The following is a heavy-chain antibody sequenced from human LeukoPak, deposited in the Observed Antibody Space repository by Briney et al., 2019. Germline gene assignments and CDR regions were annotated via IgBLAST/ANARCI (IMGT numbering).Heavy chain of an antibody. V-gene: IGHV1-18*01. CDR3: PREEGGRFVSVFTTC. J-gene: IGHJ4*02. Sequence: ASVTDASLLCGHTFPVYGIRGVRAPPGQGLEWMGWISAYNGNTNYAQKLQGRVTMTTDTSTSKAYMELRSLRSDDAAGYYFPREEGGRFVSVFTTCWGEGRLVTVSS. CDR2: ISAYNGNT. CDR1: GHTFPVYG. D-gene: IGHD3-22*01.